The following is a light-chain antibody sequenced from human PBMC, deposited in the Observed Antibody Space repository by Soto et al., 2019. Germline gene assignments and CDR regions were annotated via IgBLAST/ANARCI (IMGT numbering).Light chain of an antibody. J-gene: IGLJ2*01. CDR3: QSYDSSLSGSTV. V-gene: IGLV1-40*01. CDR1: SSNIGAGYD. CDR2: GNS. Sequence: QSVLTQPPSVSGAPGQRVTISCTGSSSNIGAGYDVHWYQQLPGTAPKLLIYGNSNRPSGVPDRFYGSKSGPSASLAITGLQAEDEADYYCQSYDSSLSGSTVFGGGTKLTVL.